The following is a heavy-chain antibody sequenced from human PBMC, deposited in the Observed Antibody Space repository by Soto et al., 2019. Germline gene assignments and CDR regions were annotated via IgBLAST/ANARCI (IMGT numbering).Heavy chain of an antibody. CDR2: VSKSDCT. CDR1: GFNFNNYG. Sequence: SLRLSCAVSGFNFNNYGINWVRQAPGKGLEWVSSVSKSDCTYYSDSVKGRFTISRDNAKNSVSLQMNTLRAEDTAVYYCAREDSIIIPAVSDFWGQGTLVTVSS. V-gene: IGHV3-21*01. J-gene: IGHJ4*02. D-gene: IGHD2-2*01. CDR3: AREDSIIIPAVSDF.